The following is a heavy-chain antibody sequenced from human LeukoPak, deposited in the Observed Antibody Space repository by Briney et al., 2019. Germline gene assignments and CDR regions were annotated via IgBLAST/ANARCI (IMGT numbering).Heavy chain of an antibody. D-gene: IGHD5-18*01. V-gene: IGHV4-4*02. J-gene: IGHJ4*02. CDR2: IYHSGST. Sequence: PSGTLSLTCAVSGGSISSSNWGSWVRQPPGQGLGWIGEIYHSGSTNYNPSLKSRVTISVDKSKNQFSLKLSSVTAADTAVYYCARVTAMGKGRGYYFDYWGQGTLVTVSS. CDR3: ARVTAMGKGRGYYFDY. CDR1: GGSISSSNW.